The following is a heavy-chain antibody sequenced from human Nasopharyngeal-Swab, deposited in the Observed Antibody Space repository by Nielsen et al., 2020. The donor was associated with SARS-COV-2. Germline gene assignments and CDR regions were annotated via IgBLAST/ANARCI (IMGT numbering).Heavy chain of an antibody. J-gene: IGHJ4*02. CDR3: ARWYSGSSGADYFDY. D-gene: IGHD6-6*01. CDR2: IYYSGST. V-gene: IGHV4-30-4*01. CDR1: GGSISSGNYY. Sequence: SETLSLTCTVSGGSISSGNYYWSWIRQPPGKGLEWIGYIYYSGSTYYNPSLKSRVTISVDTSKNQFSLKPSSVTAADTAVYYCARWYSGSSGADYFDYWGQGTPVTVSS.